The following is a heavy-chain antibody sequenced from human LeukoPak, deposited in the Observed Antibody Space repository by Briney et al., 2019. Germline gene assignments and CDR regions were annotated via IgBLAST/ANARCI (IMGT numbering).Heavy chain of an antibody. V-gene: IGHV3-48*01. CDR1: GFTFSSYS. Sequence: GGSLRLSCAASGFTFSSYSMNWVRQAPGKGLEWVSYISSSSGTIYYADSVKGRFTISRDNAKNSLYLQMNSLRAEDTAVYYCARGGMATNKFPDAFDIWGQGTMVTVSS. CDR2: ISSSSGTI. D-gene: IGHD5-24*01. CDR3: ARGGMATNKFPDAFDI. J-gene: IGHJ3*02.